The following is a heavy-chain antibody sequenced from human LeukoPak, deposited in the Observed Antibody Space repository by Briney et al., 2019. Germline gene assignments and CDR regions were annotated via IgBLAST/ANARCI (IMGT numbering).Heavy chain of an antibody. CDR2: ISYDGSNK. Sequence: PGRSLRLSCAASGFTFSSYAMHWVRQAPGKGLEGVAVISYDGSNKYYADSVKGRFTLCRDNSKNTLYLQMNSLRAEDTAVHYCARDLTPVPAAISNYYYYYGMDVWGQGTTVTVSS. CDR3: ARDLTPVPAAISNYYYYYGMDV. D-gene: IGHD2-2*01. CDR1: GFTFSSYA. V-gene: IGHV3-30-3*01. J-gene: IGHJ6*02.